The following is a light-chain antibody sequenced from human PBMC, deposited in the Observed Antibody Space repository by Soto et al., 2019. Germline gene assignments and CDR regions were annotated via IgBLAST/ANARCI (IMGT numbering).Light chain of an antibody. V-gene: IGLV2-14*01. CDR2: DVS. Sequence: QSALTQPASVSGSPGQSIIISCTGTSSDVGGYNFVSWYQQHPGKAPKLMIYDVSNRPSGVSNRFSGSKSGNTASLTISGLQAEDEADYYCISYRSSSTWVFGGGTKLTVL. CDR1: SSDVGGYNF. J-gene: IGLJ3*02. CDR3: ISYRSSSTWV.